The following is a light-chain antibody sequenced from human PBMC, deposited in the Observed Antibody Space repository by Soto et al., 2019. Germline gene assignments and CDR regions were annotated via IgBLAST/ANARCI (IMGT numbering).Light chain of an antibody. Sequence: EIVMTQSPAALSLAPGEGWTLSCEASQSVNSDLAWYQQKPGQAPRLLIYGASSRATGIPARFSGSGYGTDFTLTTSSLEAEDFAVYYCHQRSNWLDTFGQGTRLQIK. CDR3: HQRSNWLDT. V-gene: IGKV3-11*01. CDR1: QSVNSD. CDR2: GAS. J-gene: IGKJ5*01.